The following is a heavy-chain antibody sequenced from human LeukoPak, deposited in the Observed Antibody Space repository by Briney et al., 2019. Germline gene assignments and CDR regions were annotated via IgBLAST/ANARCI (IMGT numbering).Heavy chain of an antibody. V-gene: IGHV3-7*01. J-gene: IGHJ4*02. D-gene: IGHD2-8*01. CDR1: GFPFVTSW. CDR3: ARDPLNGALDC. Sequence: PGGSLRLSCAGSGFPFVTSWMAWVRQAPGRGLEWVANINPDGSHKDHVDSVKGRFTISRDNAQKSVYLQMNSLRAEDTAVYYCARDPLNGALDCWGQGVLVTVSS. CDR2: INPDGSHK.